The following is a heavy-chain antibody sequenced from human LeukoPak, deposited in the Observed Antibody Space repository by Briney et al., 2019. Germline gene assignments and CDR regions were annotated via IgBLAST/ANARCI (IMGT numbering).Heavy chain of an antibody. CDR1: GGSISGYY. Sequence: SETLSLTCTVSGGSISGYYWSWIRQPPGKGLEWIAYIYYTGSTDYNPSLKSRVTISVDTSKNRLSLNLGSLTAADTAVYYCARVNRYSSSSSFDFDIWGQGTMVTVSS. J-gene: IGHJ3*02. CDR3: ARVNRYSSSSSFDFDI. CDR2: IYYTGST. D-gene: IGHD6-6*01. V-gene: IGHV4-59*01.